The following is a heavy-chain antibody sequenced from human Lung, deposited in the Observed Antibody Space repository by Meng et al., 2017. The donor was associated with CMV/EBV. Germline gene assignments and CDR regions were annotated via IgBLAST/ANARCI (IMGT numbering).Heavy chain of an antibody. CDR1: GFTFSSYG. V-gene: IGHV3-30*02. J-gene: IGHJ6*02. CDR2: VRYDGKNE. D-gene: IGHD3-3*01. Sequence: SXAASGFTFSSYGMHWVRQAPGKGLEGVAFVRYDGKNEYYADSVKGRFSISRDDSKNTLYLQMNSLRPEDTAVYYCAKETGPISGGYYYYGIDVXGQGXTLTVSS. CDR3: AKETGPISGGYYYYGIDV.